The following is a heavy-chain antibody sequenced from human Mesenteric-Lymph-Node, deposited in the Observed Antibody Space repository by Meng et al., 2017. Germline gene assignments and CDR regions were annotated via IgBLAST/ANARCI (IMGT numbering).Heavy chain of an antibody. Sequence: QGQLQESGPGMVKPSGTLSLACAVSGGSISSSNWWSWVRQPPGKGLEWIGYIHYSGTTYYNPSLKSRIAISLDTSKNQFSLNLNSVTAADAAVYYCARDSPGGYGYFDSWGQGTLVTVSS. V-gene: IGHV4-4*02. CDR3: ARDSPGGYGYFDS. CDR2: IHYSGTT. J-gene: IGHJ4*02. CDR1: GGSISSSNW. D-gene: IGHD5-12*01.